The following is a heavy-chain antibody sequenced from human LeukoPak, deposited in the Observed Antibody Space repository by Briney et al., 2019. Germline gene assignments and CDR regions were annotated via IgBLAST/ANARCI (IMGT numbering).Heavy chain of an antibody. V-gene: IGHV4-31*03. J-gene: IGHJ4*02. CDR2: IYYGGST. CDR3: ARDLYQGCFDY. D-gene: IGHD2-2*02. Sequence: SETLSLTCTVSGGSISSGGYYWSWIRQHPGKGLEWIGYIYYGGSTYYNPSLKSRVTISVDTSKNQFSLKLSSVTAADTAVYYCARDLYQGCFDYWGQGTLVTVSS. CDR1: GGSISSGGYY.